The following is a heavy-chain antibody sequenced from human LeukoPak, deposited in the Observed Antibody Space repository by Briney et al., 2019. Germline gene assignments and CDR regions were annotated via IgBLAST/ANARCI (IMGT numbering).Heavy chain of an antibody. D-gene: IGHD2-2*01. CDR1: GYSFTSYW. CDR2: IFPGDSDT. CDR3: ARRQGCSSTSCPPDY. V-gene: IGHV5-51*01. J-gene: IGHJ4*02. Sequence: GESLKISCKGSGYSFTSYWIGWVRQKPGKGLEWMGIIFPGDSDTRYSPSFQGQVTMSADKFINTAYLQWSSLKASDTAMYYCARRQGCSSTSCPPDYWGQGTLVTVSS.